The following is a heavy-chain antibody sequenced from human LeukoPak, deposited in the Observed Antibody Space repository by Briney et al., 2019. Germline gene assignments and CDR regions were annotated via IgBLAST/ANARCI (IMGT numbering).Heavy chain of an antibody. CDR2: ISSSSSHI. Sequence: GGSLRLSCAASGFTFSSYTMNWVRQAPGKGLEWVSSISSSSSHIYYADSVKVRFTISRDNAKNSLYLQMNSLRAEDTAVYYCARDPGRPNDYWGQGTLVTVSS. CDR3: ARDPGRPNDY. V-gene: IGHV3-21*01. CDR1: GFTFSSYT. J-gene: IGHJ4*02.